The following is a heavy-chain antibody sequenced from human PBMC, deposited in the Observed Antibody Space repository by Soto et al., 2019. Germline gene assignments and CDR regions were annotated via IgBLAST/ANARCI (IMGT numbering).Heavy chain of an antibody. J-gene: IGHJ6*02. Sequence: EVQLVESGGDLVKPGGSLRLSCAASDFSISNAWMNWVRQAPGKGLEWVGRIKTRSEGEATDYAAPLKDRFTISRDDSKNTLFLQMNSLKTEDTAVYYCTTGSVEGVWGQGATVIVSS. D-gene: IGHD2-15*01. CDR1: DFSISNAW. V-gene: IGHV3-15*07. CDR2: IKTRSEGEAT. CDR3: TTGSVEGV.